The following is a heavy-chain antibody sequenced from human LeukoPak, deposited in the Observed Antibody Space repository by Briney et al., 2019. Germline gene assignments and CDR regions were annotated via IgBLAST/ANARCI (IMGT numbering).Heavy chain of an antibody. Sequence: GGSLRLSCAASGFTFSSYSMNWVRQAPGKGLEWVSSISSSSSYIYYADSVKGRLTISRDNAKNSLYLQMNSLRAEDTAVYYCARGGLRGTGDRHWLAYYMDVWGKGTTVTVSS. CDR3: ARGGLRGTGDRHWLAYYMDV. J-gene: IGHJ6*03. V-gene: IGHV3-21*01. CDR1: GFTFSSYS. D-gene: IGHD7-27*01. CDR2: ISSSSSYI.